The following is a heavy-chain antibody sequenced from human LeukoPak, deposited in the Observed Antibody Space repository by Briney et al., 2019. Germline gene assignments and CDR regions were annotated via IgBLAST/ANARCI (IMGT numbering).Heavy chain of an antibody. V-gene: IGHV4-39*02. CDR3: ARDQGGNGGWFDP. J-gene: IGHJ5*02. Sequence: HSETLSLTCTVSGGSISSSSYYWGWIRQPPGKGLEWIGSIYYSGSTYYNPSLKSRVTISVDTSKNQFSLKLSSVTAADTALYYCARDQGGNGGWFDPWGQGTLVTVSS. D-gene: IGHD2-8*01. CDR2: IYYSGST. CDR1: GGSISSSSYY.